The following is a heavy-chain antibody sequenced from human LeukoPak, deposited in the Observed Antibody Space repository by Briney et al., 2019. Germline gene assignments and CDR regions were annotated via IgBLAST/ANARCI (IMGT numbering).Heavy chain of an antibody. V-gene: IGHV4-39*07. CDR2: IYYSGST. Sequence: SETLSLTCTASGGSISSSSYYWGWIRQPPGKGLEWIGSIYYSGSTYYNPSLKSRVTISVDTSKNQFSLKLSSVTAADTVVYYCARGPGIAAAGYFDYWGQGTLVTVSS. CDR3: ARGPGIAAAGYFDY. J-gene: IGHJ4*02. CDR1: GGSISSSSYY. D-gene: IGHD6-13*01.